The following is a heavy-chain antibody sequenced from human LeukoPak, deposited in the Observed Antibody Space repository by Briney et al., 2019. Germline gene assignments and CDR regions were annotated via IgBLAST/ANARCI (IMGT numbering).Heavy chain of an antibody. V-gene: IGHV3-23*01. J-gene: IGHJ4*02. CDR3: ASDMATITSGFDY. D-gene: IGHD5-24*01. CDR2: ISGSGGST. CDR1: GFTFSSFA. Sequence: PGGSLRLSCAASGFTFSSFAMSWVRQAPGKGLAWVSGISGSGGSTYYADSVKGRFTISRDNSKNTLYLQMNSLRAEDTAIYYCASDMATITSGFDYWGQGTLVTVSS.